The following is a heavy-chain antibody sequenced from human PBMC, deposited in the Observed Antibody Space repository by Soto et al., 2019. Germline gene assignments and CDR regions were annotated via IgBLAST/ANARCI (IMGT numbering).Heavy chain of an antibody. CDR3: ARIPGYSTTWYYAFDI. CDR2: IITYSGNT. CDR1: GYTFTNYG. D-gene: IGHD6-13*01. Sequence: GPEVKKPGASVKVSCKAAGYTFTNYGITWVRQAPGQGLEWMGWIITYSGNTNYAQKLQDRVSLTASTSTSTAYMELRSLRSDDTAVYYCARIPGYSTTWYYAFDIWGQGTLVTVSS. J-gene: IGHJ3*02. V-gene: IGHV1-18*01.